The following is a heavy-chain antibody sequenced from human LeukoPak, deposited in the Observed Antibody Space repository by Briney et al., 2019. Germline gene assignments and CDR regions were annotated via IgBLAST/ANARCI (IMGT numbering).Heavy chain of an antibody. D-gene: IGHD3-22*01. Sequence: GESLKISCKGSGYRFTSYWIGWVRQMPGKGLEWMGIIYPGDSDTRYSPSFQGQVTISADKSISTAYLQWSSLKASDTAMYYCARHGIYYYDSSGPDYWGQGTLVTVSS. CDR3: ARHGIYYYDSSGPDY. CDR1: GYRFTSYW. J-gene: IGHJ4*02. CDR2: IYPGDSDT. V-gene: IGHV5-51*01.